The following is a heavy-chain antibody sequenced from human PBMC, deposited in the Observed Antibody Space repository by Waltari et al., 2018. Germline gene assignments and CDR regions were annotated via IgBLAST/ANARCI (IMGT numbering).Heavy chain of an antibody. CDR1: GYTFTDKY. V-gene: IGHV1-2*02. J-gene: IGHJ4*02. Sequence: QVQLVQSGTEVIKPGASVKVSCKASGYTFTDKYLHWVRQAPGQGLEWMGWIFPKNGGTVYAQKFQGRVTMTSDTSINTIYMELNWLTSDDTAVYYCARGTVAGKDFWGQGTLVTVSS. CDR2: IFPKNGGT. D-gene: IGHD6-19*01. CDR3: ARGTVAGKDF.